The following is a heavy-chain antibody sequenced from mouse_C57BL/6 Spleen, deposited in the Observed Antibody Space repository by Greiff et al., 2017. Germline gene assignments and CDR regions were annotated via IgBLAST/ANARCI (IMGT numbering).Heavy chain of an antibody. V-gene: IGHV5-12*01. Sequence: EVNLVESGGGLVQPGGSLKLSCAASGFTFSDYYMYWVRQTPEKRLEWVAYISNGGGSTYYPDTVKGRFTISRDNAKNTLYLQMSRLKSEDTAMYYCARLTGSYYFDYWGQGTTLTVSS. CDR2: ISNGGGST. D-gene: IGHD4-1*01. J-gene: IGHJ2*01. CDR3: ARLTGSYYFDY. CDR1: GFTFSDYY.